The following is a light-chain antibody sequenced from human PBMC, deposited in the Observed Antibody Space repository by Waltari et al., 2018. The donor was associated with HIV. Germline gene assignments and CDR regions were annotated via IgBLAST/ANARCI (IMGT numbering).Light chain of an antibody. CDR3: SSYTSSSTRV. J-gene: IGLJ3*02. Sequence: QSALTQPASVSGSPGQSITISCTGTSSDVGGYNYVSWYQRHPGKAPKPIIYDVSNRPAGGSNRFSGSKSGNRASLTISGLQAEDEADYYCSSYTSSSTRVFGGGTTVTGL. CDR2: DVS. V-gene: IGLV2-14*03. CDR1: SSDVGGYNY.